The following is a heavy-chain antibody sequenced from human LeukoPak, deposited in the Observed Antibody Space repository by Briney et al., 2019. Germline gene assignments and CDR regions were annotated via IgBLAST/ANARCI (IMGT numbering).Heavy chain of an antibody. J-gene: IGHJ6*02. CDR3: ARGQPPSYYDMDV. V-gene: IGHV4-34*01. CDR2: INHSGST. Sequence: PSETLSLTCAVYGGSFSGYYWSWIRQPPGKGLEWIGEINHSGSTNYNPSLKSRVTISVDTSKNQFSLKLSSVTAADTAVYYCARGQPPSYYDMDVWGQGTTVTVSS. D-gene: IGHD6-13*01. CDR1: GGSFSGYY.